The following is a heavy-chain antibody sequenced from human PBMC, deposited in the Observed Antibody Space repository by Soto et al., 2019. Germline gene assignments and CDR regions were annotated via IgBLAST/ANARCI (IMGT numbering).Heavy chain of an antibody. CDR3: AREDYDSSGYYSGVFLDP. CDR2: TWYDGSNK. J-gene: IGHJ5*02. D-gene: IGHD3-22*01. V-gene: IGHV3-33*01. CDR1: GFTLSSYG. Sequence: GGSLRLSCAASGFTLSSYGMHWVRQAPGKGLEWVAVTWYDGSNKYYADSVKGRFTISRDNSKNTLYLQMNSLRAEDTAVYYCAREDYDSSGYYSGVFLDPWGQGTLVTVSS.